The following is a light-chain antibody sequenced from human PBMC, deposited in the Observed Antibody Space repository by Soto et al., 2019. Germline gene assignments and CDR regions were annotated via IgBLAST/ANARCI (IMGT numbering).Light chain of an antibody. CDR1: QSISSY. CDR3: QQSYSNPTWT. J-gene: IGKJ1*01. CDR2: AAS. V-gene: IGKV1-39*01. Sequence: DIQMTQSPSSLSASLGDRVTITCRASQSISSYLNWYQQKPGKAPKLLIYAASSLQSGVPSRFSGSGSGTDFTLTISSLQPEDVATYYYQQSYSNPTWTFGQGTKVEIK.